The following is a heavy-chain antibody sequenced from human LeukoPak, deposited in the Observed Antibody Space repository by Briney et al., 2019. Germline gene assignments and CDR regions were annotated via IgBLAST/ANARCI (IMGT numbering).Heavy chain of an antibody. D-gene: IGHD4-11*01. J-gene: IGHJ6*02. CDR1: GFTFSDYY. Sequence: GGSLRLSCAASGFTFSDYYMSWIRQAPGRGLEWVSYISSSSSYTNYADSVKGRFTISRDNAKNSLYLQMNSLRAEDTAVYYCARAPHYSNYGPYYYGMDVWGQGTTVTVSS. CDR2: ISSSSSYT. V-gene: IGHV3-11*06. CDR3: ARAPHYSNYGPYYYGMDV.